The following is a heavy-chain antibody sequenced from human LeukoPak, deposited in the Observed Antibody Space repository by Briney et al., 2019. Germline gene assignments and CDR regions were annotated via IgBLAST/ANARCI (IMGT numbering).Heavy chain of an antibody. V-gene: IGHV4-30-4*01. CDR1: GGSISSGDYY. J-gene: IGHJ3*02. CDR3: ARDTLDRGDAFDI. Sequence: PSQTLSLTCTVSGGSISSGDYYWSWIRQPPGKGLEWIGYIYYSGSTYYNPSLKSRVTISVDTSKNQFSLKLSSVTAADTAVYYCARDTLDRGDAFDIRGQGTMVTVSS. D-gene: IGHD3-10*01. CDR2: IYYSGST.